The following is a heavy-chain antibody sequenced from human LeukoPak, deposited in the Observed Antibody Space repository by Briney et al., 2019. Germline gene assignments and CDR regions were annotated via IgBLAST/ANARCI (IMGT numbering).Heavy chain of an antibody. D-gene: IGHD6-19*01. CDR2: LSGSGITT. CDR3: AKGIYSSGWSYFDY. J-gene: IGHJ4*01. CDR1: GFTFSNSA. V-gene: IGHV3-23*01. Sequence: GGSLRLSCAASGFTFSNSAMSWVRQAPGKGLEGVSTLSGSGITTYYADSVKGRFTISRDNSKSTLYLQMNSLRAEDTAVYYCAKGIYSSGWSYFDYWGHGTLVTVSS.